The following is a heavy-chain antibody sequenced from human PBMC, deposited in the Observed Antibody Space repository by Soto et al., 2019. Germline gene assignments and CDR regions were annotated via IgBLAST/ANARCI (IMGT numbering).Heavy chain of an antibody. CDR3: ARDRFTIWGTANYNYCGMDV. J-gene: IGHJ6*02. CDR2: ISSSSSTI. D-gene: IGHD3-9*01. Sequence: EVQLVESGGGPVQPGGSLRLSCAASGFTVSSHSMNWVRQAPGKGLEWVSYISSSSSTIYYADSVKGRFTISRDNAKNSRDLQMNMLRDEDKAVYYCARDRFTIWGTANYNYCGMDVWGQGTTVTV. CDR1: GFTVSSHS. V-gene: IGHV3-48*02.